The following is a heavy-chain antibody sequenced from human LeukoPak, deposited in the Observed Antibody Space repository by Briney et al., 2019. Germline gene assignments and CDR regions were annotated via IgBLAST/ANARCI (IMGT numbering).Heavy chain of an antibody. Sequence: PGGSLRLSCAASGFTFGDYYMNWIRQAPGKGREWVSDISSAASTKSYADSVKGRFTISRDNAKNSLYLQMNSLRAEDTAVYYCARACGGDCYDAFDIWGQGTMVTVSS. V-gene: IGHV3-11*01. CDR2: ISSAASTK. D-gene: IGHD2-21*02. J-gene: IGHJ3*02. CDR1: GFTFGDYY. CDR3: ARACGGDCYDAFDI.